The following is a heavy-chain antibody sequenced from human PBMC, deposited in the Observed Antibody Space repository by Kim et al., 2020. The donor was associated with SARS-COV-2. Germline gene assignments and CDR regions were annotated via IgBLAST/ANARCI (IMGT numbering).Heavy chain of an antibody. CDR3: AVFYASGTYFPGENWF. V-gene: IGHV4-39*01. J-gene: IGHJ5*01. D-gene: IGHD3-10*01. Sequence: SETLSLTCTVSDDSIHNTNYYWAWIRQTPGTGLEWIATIDFYGNTYSGPSLRSRVTLSVDTSKNQFSLILTSVTAADTALYYCAVFYASGTYFPGENWF. CDR1: DDSIHNTNYY. CDR2: IDFYGNT.